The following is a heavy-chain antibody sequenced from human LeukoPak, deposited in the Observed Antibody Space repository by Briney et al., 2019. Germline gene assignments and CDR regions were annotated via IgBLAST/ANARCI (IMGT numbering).Heavy chain of an antibody. CDR3: ARDRGDYSSGWYSDDALDI. Sequence: GGSLRLSCAASGFTFSDYYMSWIRQAPGKGLEWVSSISISGSYKYYADSMKGRFTISRDNAKNSLYLQMSSLRAEDTALYYCARDRGDYSSGWYSDDALDIWGQRTMVTVSA. CDR2: ISISGSYK. CDR1: GFTFSDYY. D-gene: IGHD6-19*01. J-gene: IGHJ3*02. V-gene: IGHV3-11*06.